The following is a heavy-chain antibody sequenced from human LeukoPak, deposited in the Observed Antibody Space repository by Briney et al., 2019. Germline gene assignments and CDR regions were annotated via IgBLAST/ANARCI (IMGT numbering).Heavy chain of an antibody. CDR3: ARFPRTTRGHFDY. V-gene: IGHV3-21*01. Sequence: KPGGSLRLSCAASGFTFSSYSMNWVRQAPGKGLEWVSSISSSSSYIYYADSVKGRFTISRDNAKNSLYLQMNSLRAEDTAVYYCARFPRTTRGHFDYWGQGTLVIVSS. D-gene: IGHD1-1*01. CDR2: ISSSSSYI. J-gene: IGHJ4*02. CDR1: GFTFSSYS.